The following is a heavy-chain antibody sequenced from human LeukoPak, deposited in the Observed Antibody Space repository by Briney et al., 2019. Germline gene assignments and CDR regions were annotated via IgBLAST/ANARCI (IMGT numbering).Heavy chain of an antibody. CDR3: AREGGPPLDAFDI. CDR2: IIPIFGTA. D-gene: IGHD2-15*01. J-gene: IGHJ3*02. Sequence: SVKVSCKASGGTFSSYAISWVRQAPGQGLEWMGGIIPIFGTANYAQKFQGRVTITADKSTSTAYMELSSLRSEDTAVYYCAREGGPPLDAFDIWGQGTMVTVSS. V-gene: IGHV1-69*06. CDR1: GGTFSSYA.